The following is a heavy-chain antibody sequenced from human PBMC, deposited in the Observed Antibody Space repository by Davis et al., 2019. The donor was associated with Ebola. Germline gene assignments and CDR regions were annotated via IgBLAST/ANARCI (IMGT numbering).Heavy chain of an antibody. D-gene: IGHD3-16*01. CDR3: ARGGGILEVY. Sequence: PSETLSLTCAVYGGSFSGYYWSWIRQPPGKGLEWIGEINHSGSTNYNPSLKSRVTISVDTSKNQFSLKLSSVTAADTAVYYCARGGGILEVYWGQGTLVTVSS. CDR1: GGSFSGYY. J-gene: IGHJ4*02. V-gene: IGHV4-34*01. CDR2: INHSGST.